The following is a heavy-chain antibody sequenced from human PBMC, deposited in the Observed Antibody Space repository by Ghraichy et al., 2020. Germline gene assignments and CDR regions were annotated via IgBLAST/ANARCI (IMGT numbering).Heavy chain of an antibody. J-gene: IGHJ4*02. CDR3: AKESAAGICDY. CDR1: GFTFSTYA. D-gene: IGHD6-13*01. Sequence: GESLNISCAASGFTFSTYAMTWVRQAPGKGLEWVSVISGSGGTTYYADSVKGRFTISRDNSKNTLYLQMYSLRAEDTALYYCAKESAAGICDYWGQGTLVTVSS. CDR2: ISGSGGTT. V-gene: IGHV3-23*01.